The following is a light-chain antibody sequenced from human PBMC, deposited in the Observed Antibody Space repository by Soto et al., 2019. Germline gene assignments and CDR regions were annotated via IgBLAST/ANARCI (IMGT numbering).Light chain of an antibody. CDR2: EVS. V-gene: IGLV2-14*01. Sequence: QSVLTQPASVSGSPGQSITISCTGTSSDVGGYNYVSWYQQHPGKVPKLMIYEVSNRPSGVVNRFSGSKSGNTASLTISGLHAEDEADYYCSSFTSSSTQVFGTGTKLTVL. J-gene: IGLJ1*01. CDR3: SSFTSSSTQV. CDR1: SSDVGGYNY.